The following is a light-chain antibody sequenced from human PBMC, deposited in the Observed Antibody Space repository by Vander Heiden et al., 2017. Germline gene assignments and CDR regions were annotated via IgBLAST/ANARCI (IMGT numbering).Light chain of an antibody. CDR3: QQYYSYPWT. Sequence: IRMTPSPSSFSASTGDRVTITCRASQGISSYLAWYQQKPGKAPKLLIYAASTLQSGVPSRFSGSGSGTDFTLTISCLQSEDFTTYYCQQYYSYPWTFGQGTKVEIK. CDR2: AAS. CDR1: QGISSY. J-gene: IGKJ1*01. V-gene: IGKV1-8*01.